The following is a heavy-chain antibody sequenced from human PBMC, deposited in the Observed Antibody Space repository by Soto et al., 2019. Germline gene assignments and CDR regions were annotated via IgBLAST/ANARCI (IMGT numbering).Heavy chain of an antibody. CDR1: GFTFSGYA. V-gene: IGHV3-23*01. CDR3: AKDHGYCSGGTCYPYGMDG. CDR2: ISGSGGTT. D-gene: IGHD2-15*01. Sequence: QPGGSLRLSCAASGFTFSGYAMSWVRQAPGKGLEWVSAISGSGGTTFYADSVKGRFTISRDNSKKTLYLQMNSLRAEDTAVYYCAKDHGYCSGGTCYPYGMDGWGQGTTVTVSS. J-gene: IGHJ6*02.